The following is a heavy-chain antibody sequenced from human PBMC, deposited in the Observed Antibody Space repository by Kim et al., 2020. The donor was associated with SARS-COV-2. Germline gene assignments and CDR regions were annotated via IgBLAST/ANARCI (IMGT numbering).Heavy chain of an antibody. CDR3: AKDIFRCAFDR. Sequence: THYADSVKGRFTISRDISKNTLYLQMNSLRAEDTAIYYCAKDIFRCAFDRWGQGTLVTVSS. J-gene: IGHJ5*02. V-gene: IGHV3-23*01. CDR2: T.